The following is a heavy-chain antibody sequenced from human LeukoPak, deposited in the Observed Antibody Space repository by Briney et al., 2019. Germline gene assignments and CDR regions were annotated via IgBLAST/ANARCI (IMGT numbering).Heavy chain of an antibody. CDR2: FDPEDGET. CDR3: ATGPRSVWDYFDY. Sequence: ASVKVSCKVSGYTLTELSMHWVRQAPGKGLEWRGGFDPEDGETIYAQKFQGRVTMTEDTSTDTDYMELSSLRSEDTAVYYCATGPRSVWDYFDYWGQGTLVTVSS. J-gene: IGHJ4*02. V-gene: IGHV1-24*01. D-gene: IGHD2-8*01. CDR1: GYTLTELS.